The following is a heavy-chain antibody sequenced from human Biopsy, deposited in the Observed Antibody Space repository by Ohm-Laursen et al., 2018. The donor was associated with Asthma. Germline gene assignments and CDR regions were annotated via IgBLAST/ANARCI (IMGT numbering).Heavy chain of an antibody. CDR3: ARGVDRVTGLLDHLDS. CDR1: GGSINNFY. J-gene: IGHJ4*02. Sequence: SETLSFTCTVSGGSINNFYWSWIRQPPGKGLESIGHVYYSGSTNYNPSLKSRVTISIDASKNQFSLKLTSVTAADTAVYYCARGVDRVTGLLDHLDSWGQGTLVTVSS. V-gene: IGHV4-59*01. CDR2: VYYSGST. D-gene: IGHD2-21*02.